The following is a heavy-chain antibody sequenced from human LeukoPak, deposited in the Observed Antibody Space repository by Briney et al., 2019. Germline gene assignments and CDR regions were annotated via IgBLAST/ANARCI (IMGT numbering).Heavy chain of an antibody. Sequence: AAVRVSFTPSGYTFPNYDINWVRQATGQGLEWMGWMNPNSGNTGYAQKFQGRVTITRNTSISTAYMELSSLRSEDTAVYFCARGPKWTGSYYYFDFWGQGTLVTVSS. CDR1: GYTFPNYD. CDR3: ARGPKWTGSYYYFDF. D-gene: IGHD1-26*01. V-gene: IGHV1-8*01. CDR2: MNPNSGNT. J-gene: IGHJ4*02.